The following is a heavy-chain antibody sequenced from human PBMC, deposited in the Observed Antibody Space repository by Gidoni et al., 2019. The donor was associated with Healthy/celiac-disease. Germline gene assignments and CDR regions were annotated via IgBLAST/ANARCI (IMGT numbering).Heavy chain of an antibody. CDR3: ARGNLVGGSGRWVGWFDP. V-gene: IGHV4-34*01. CDR1: GGSFSGYS. CDR2: INQSGST. D-gene: IGHD3-10*01. Sequence: QVQLQQWGAGLLKHSETLSLTCAVYGGSFSGYSWSWIRQPPGKGLEWIGEINQSGSTNSHPSLKSRVTISVDTSKNQFSLKLSSVTAADTAVYYCARGNLVGGSGRWVGWFDPWGQGTLVTVSS. J-gene: IGHJ5*02.